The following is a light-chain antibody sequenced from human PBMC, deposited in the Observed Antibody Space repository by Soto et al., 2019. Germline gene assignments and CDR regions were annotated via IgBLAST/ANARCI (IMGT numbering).Light chain of an antibody. CDR3: AAWDDILNGRGVV. Sequence: QSVLTQPPSASGTPGQRVTISCSGSSSNIGSNTVNWYQQLPGTAPKLLIYSNNQRPSGVPDRFSVSKSGTSASLAISGLQSEDEADYYCAAWDDILNGRGVVFGGGTTLTVL. CDR2: SNN. V-gene: IGLV1-44*01. J-gene: IGLJ2*01. CDR1: SSNIGSNT.